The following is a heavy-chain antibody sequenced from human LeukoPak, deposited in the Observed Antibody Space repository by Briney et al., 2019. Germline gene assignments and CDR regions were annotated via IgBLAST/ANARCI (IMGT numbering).Heavy chain of an antibody. J-gene: IGHJ4*02. V-gene: IGHV4-59*01. CDR3: ARGAGWWPY. CDR2: IYYSGST. D-gene: IGHD2-15*01. CDR1: GGSISSFY. Sequence: PSETLSLTCTVSGGSISSFYWSWIRQPPGKGLEWIGYIYYSGSTNYNPSLRSRVTISVDTSKNQFSLNLNSVTAADTAVHYCARGAGWWPYWGQGTLVTVSA.